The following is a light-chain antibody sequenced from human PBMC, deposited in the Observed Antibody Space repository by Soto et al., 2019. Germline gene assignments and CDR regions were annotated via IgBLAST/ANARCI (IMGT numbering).Light chain of an antibody. CDR2: GAS. CDR3: QQYGSSIFT. CDR1: QSVSSSY. J-gene: IGKJ3*01. Sequence: EIVLTQSPGTLSLSPGERATLSCRASQSVSSSYLAWYQQKPGQAPRLLIYGASSRATGIPDRFSGSGSGTAFTLTLSRLEPEDCAVYYCQQYGSSIFTFGPGTKVDIK. V-gene: IGKV3-20*01.